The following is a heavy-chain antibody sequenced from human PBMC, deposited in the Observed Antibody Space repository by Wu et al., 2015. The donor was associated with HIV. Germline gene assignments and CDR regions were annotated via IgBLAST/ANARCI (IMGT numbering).Heavy chain of an antibody. CDR3: AREAGWGSDGGFDY. CDR1: GYTFKDYY. D-gene: IGHD4-23*01. J-gene: IGHJ4*02. V-gene: IGHV1-46*02. CDR2: INSSGGST. Sequence: QVQLVQSGAEVRKPGASVKISCKASGYTFKDYYIHWVRRAPGQGLEWMGIINSSGGSTSYAQKFQGRVTMTRDTSTSTVYMELSSLRSEDTAVYYCAREAGWGSDGGFDYVGPGNPGHRLL.